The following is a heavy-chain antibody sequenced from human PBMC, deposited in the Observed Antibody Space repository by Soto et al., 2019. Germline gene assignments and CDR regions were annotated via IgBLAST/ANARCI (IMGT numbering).Heavy chain of an antibody. CDR3: ARWDTYGDYVTGYYGMDV. J-gene: IGHJ6*02. Sequence: ASVKVSCKASGYTFTSYGISWVRQAPGQGLEWMGWISAYNGTANYAQKFQGRVTITADESTSTAYMELSSLRSEDTAVYYCARWDTYGDYVTGYYGMDVWGQGTTVTVSS. CDR2: ISAYNGTA. D-gene: IGHD4-17*01. CDR1: GYTFTSYG. V-gene: IGHV1-18*01.